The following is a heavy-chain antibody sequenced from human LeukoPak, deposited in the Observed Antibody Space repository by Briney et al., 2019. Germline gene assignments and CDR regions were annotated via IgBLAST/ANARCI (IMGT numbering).Heavy chain of an antibody. Sequence: SETLSLTCTVSGGSISSGGYYWSWIRQHPGKGLEWIGYIYYSGSTYYNPSLKSRVTISVDTSKDQFSLKLSSVTAADTAVYYCARDDSSGPGAAFDIWGQGIMVTVSS. CDR1: GGSISSGGYY. CDR2: IYYSGST. CDR3: ARDDSSGPGAAFDI. D-gene: IGHD3-22*01. V-gene: IGHV4-31*03. J-gene: IGHJ3*02.